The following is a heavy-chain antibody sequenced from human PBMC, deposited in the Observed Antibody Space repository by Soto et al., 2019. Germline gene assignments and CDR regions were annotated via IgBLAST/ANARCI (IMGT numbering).Heavy chain of an antibody. CDR1: GGSISSYY. Sequence: SETLSLTCTVSGGSISSYYWSWIRQPPGKGLEWIGYIYYSGSTNYNPSLKSRVTISVDTSKNQFSLKLSSVTAADTAVYYCARVTGAFCGGDCYPDYYYYMDVWGKGTTVTVSS. CDR3: ARVTGAFCGGDCYPDYYYYMDV. CDR2: IYYSGST. J-gene: IGHJ6*03. V-gene: IGHV4-59*01. D-gene: IGHD2-21*01.